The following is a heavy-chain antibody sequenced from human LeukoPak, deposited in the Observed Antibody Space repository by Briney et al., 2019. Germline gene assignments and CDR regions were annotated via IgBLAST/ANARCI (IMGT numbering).Heavy chain of an antibody. D-gene: IGHD6-19*01. J-gene: IGHJ4*02. Sequence: GGSLRLSCAASGFTFRSHAMSWVRQAPGKGLEWVSSISETGGSTYYADSVKGRFTISRDNSKNTLYLQMNSLRAEDTAVYFCAKDGQWLVGSYFDYWGQGTLVTVSS. CDR2: ISETGGST. CDR3: AKDGQWLVGSYFDY. CDR1: GFTFRSHA. V-gene: IGHV3-23*01.